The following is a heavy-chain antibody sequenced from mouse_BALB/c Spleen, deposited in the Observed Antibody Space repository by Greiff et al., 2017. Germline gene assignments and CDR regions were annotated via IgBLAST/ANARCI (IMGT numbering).Heavy chain of an antibody. CDR3: ARENYYFDY. Sequence: VQLVESGPGLVAPSQCLSISCTASGFTLTSYGVHWVRQPPGKGLEWLGVIWAGGSTNYNSALMSRLSISKDNSKSQVFLKMSSLQTDDTAMYYCARENYYFDYWGQGTTLTVSS. J-gene: IGHJ2*01. CDR2: IWAGGST. V-gene: IGHV2-9*02. CDR1: GFTLTSYG.